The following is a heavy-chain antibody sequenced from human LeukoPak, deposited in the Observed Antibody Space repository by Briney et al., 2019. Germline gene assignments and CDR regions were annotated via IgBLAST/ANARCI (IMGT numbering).Heavy chain of an antibody. V-gene: IGHV1-58*01. CDR1: GFTFTSSA. D-gene: IGHD2-2*01. J-gene: IGHJ4*02. CDR3: AGVGYCSSTSCPAGDYCSGSSCYSDY. Sequence: SVKVSCRASGFTFTSSAVQWVRQARGQRLEWIGWIVVGSGNTNYAQKFQERVTITRDMSTSTAYMELSSLRSEDTAVYYCAGVGYCSSTSCPAGDYCSGSSCYSDYWGQGTLVTVSS. CDR2: IVVGSGNT.